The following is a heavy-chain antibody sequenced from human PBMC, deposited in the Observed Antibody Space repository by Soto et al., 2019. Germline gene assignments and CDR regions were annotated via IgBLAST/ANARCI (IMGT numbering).Heavy chain of an antibody. V-gene: IGHV4-39*01. CDR3: ASEEKNYDFWSGYLYYYYGMDV. D-gene: IGHD3-3*01. J-gene: IGHJ6*02. Sequence: SETLSLTCTVSGGSISSSSYYWGWIRQPPGKGLEWIGSIYYSGSTYYNPSLKSRVTISVDTSKNQFSLKLSSVTAADTAVYYCASEEKNYDFWSGYLYYYYGMDVWGQGTTVTVSS. CDR2: IYYSGST. CDR1: GGSISSSSYY.